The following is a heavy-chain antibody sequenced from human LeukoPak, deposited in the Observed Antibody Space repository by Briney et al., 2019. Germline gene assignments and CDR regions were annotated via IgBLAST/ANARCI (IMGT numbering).Heavy chain of an antibody. D-gene: IGHD3-9*01. CDR1: GGSFSGYY. J-gene: IGHJ3*02. V-gene: IGHV4-34*01. Sequence: SETLSLTCAVYGGSFSGYYWSWIRQPPGKGLEWIGEINHSGSTNYNPSLKSRVTISVDTSKNQFSLKLSSVTAADTAVYYCARGPRVLVIIRPHAFXIXXQGTXXTVSX. CDR3: ARGPRVLVIIRPHAFXI. CDR2: INHSGST.